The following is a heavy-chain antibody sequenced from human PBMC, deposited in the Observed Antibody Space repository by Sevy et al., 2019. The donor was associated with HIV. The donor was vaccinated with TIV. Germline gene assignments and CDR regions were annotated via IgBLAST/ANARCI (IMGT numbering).Heavy chain of an antibody. CDR3: ARDLGDIVATMGMGYYYGMDV. J-gene: IGHJ6*02. CDR2: ISAYNGNT. D-gene: IGHD5-12*01. V-gene: IGHV1-18*01. CDR1: GYTFTSYG. Sequence: ASVKVSCKASGYTFTSYGICWVRQAPGQGLEWMGWISAYNGNTNYAQKLQGRVTMTTDTSTSTAYMELRSLRSDDTAVYYCARDLGDIVATMGMGYYYGMDVWGQGTTVTVSS.